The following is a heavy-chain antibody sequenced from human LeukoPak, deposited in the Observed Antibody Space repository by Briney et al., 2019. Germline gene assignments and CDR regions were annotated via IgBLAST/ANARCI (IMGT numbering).Heavy chain of an antibody. D-gene: IGHD3-22*01. CDR3: ARESGGGYQFDY. J-gene: IGHJ4*02. V-gene: IGHV3-74*01. CDR1: GFTFSSYW. CDR2: INRDGSST. Sequence: GGSLRLSCATSGFTFSSYWMHWVRQAPGKGLVWVSRINRDGSSTNYADSVKGRFTISRDNAKNTLYLQMNSLRAEDTAVYYCARESGGGYQFDYWGQGTLVTVSS.